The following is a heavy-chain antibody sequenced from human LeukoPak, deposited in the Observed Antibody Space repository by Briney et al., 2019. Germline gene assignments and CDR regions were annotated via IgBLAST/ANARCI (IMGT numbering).Heavy chain of an antibody. J-gene: IGHJ4*02. CDR2: ISYDGSNT. CDR3: ARAYSRESGYDFVFEN. V-gene: IGHV3-30*03. CDR1: GFTFSSYG. Sequence: PGRSLRLSCAASGFTFSSYGMHWVRQAPGKGLEWVAVISYDGSNTYYADSVKGRFTISRDNSKNTVYLEMNSLRAEDTAVYYCARAYSRESGYDFVFENWGQGTLVSVSS. D-gene: IGHD5-12*01.